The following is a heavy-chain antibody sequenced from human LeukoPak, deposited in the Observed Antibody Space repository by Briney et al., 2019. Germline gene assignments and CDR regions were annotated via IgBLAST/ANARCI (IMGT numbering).Heavy chain of an antibody. CDR1: GFTVSNNY. D-gene: IGHD2-21*02. CDR3: ARGGGAYCGGDCFRAFDI. CDR2: IYSGGST. J-gene: IGHJ3*02. V-gene: IGHV3-53*01. Sequence: PGESLRLSCAISGFTVSNNYMSWVRQPPGKGLEWVSVIYSGGSTYYADSVKGRFTISRDTSENTLYLQMNSLRAEDTAVYYCARGGGAYCGGDCFRAFDIWGQGTMVTVSP.